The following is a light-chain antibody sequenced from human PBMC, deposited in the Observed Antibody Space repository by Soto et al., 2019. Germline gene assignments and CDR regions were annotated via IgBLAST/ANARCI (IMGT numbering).Light chain of an antibody. CDR1: QRVSSN. CDR3: QQYKEWRT. V-gene: IGKV3-15*01. CDR2: GAS. Sequence: IVMTQSPATLSVSPGERVTLSCRASQRVSSNLAWYQQKPGQAPRLLIYGASTRATGIPARFSGSGSGTEFTLTISSLQSEDFAVYYCQQYKEWRTFGQGTKLEMK. J-gene: IGKJ2*01.